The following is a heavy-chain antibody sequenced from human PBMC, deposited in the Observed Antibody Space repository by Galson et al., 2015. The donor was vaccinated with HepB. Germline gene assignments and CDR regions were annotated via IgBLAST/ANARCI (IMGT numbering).Heavy chain of an antibody. Sequence: SVKVSCKASGYTFTYRYLHRVRQAPGQALEWMGWIKPFNGNNNYAQKFQDRVTITRDRSMSTAYMELSRLISEDTAMYYCASSGHPAPYFDYWGQGTLVTVSS. CDR2: IKPFNGNN. J-gene: IGHJ4*02. CDR3: ASSGHPAPYFDY. V-gene: IGHV1-45*02. CDR1: GYTFTYRY. D-gene: IGHD5-12*01.